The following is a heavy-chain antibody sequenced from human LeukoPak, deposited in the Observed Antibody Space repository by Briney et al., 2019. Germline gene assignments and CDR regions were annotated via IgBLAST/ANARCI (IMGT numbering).Heavy chain of an antibody. CDR1: GFTFSRHD. CDR3: ARSLGFYDSSGAYYFDY. D-gene: IGHD3-22*01. V-gene: IGHV3-21*01. CDR2: ISSRSTYI. Sequence: GGSLRLSCVASGFTFSRHDMNWVRQAPGKGLEWVSSISSRSTYIYYADSVMGRFTISRDNAKNSLYLQMNSLRAEDTAVYYCARSLGFYDSSGAYYFDYWGQGTLVTVSS. J-gene: IGHJ4*02.